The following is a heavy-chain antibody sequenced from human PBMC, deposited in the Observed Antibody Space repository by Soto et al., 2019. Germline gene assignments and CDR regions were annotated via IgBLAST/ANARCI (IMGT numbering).Heavy chain of an antibody. CDR2: VTGSGGQI. D-gene: IGHD2-21*01. CDR3: AKDAVYKDGLWIMDS. V-gene: IGHV3-23*01. Sequence: GESLRLSCAASGFTISTFAMTWVRQAPGKGLECVSGVTGSGGQIHYADSVKGRFTISKDNSKNTLYLQMSNLREEDTALYYCAKDAVYKDGLWIMDSWGQGTLVTVSS. J-gene: IGHJ5*02. CDR1: GFTISTFA.